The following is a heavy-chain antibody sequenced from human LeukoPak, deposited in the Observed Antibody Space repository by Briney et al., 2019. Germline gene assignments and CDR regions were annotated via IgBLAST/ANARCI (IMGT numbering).Heavy chain of an antibody. V-gene: IGHV3-48*04. J-gene: IGHJ6*03. CDR2: ISSSSSTI. CDR3: ARVYCSSTICYADYYYHMDV. CDR1: GFTFSSYS. Sequence: GGSLRLSCAASGFTFSSYSMNWVRQAPGKGLEWVSYISSSSSTIYYADSVKGRFTISRDNAKNSLYLQMNSLRVEDTAVYYCARVYCSSTICYADYYYHMDVWGKGTTVTISS. D-gene: IGHD2-2*01.